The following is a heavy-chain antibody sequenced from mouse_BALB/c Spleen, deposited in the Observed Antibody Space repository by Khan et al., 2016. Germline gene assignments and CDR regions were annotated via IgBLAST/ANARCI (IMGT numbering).Heavy chain of an antibody. CDR2: IWADGRT. V-gene: IGHV2-6-7*01. CDR3: SSDYDGFAY. J-gene: IGHJ3*01. Sequence: QVQLKQSGPGLVAPSQSLSITCTVSGCSLTGYGVNWVRQPPGKGLEWLGKIWADGRTDYNSVLKSRVSTSKDNSKSQVVLKMNSLQTDDTANYXGSSDYDGFAYWGQGTVVIVSA. CDR1: GCSLTGYG. D-gene: IGHD2-12*01.